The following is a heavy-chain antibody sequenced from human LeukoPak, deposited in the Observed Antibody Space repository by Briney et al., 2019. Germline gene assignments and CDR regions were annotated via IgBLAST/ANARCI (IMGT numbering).Heavy chain of an antibody. V-gene: IGHV4-34*01. Sequence: GSLRLSCAASGVTVSRNYMSWVRQAPGKGLEWIGEVNHSGSTNYNPSLKSRVTISVDTSKNQFSLKLSSVTAADTAVYYCARFAIFGVVIRKYGMDVWGQGTTVTVSS. CDR3: ARFAIFGVVIRKYGMDV. CDR1: GVTVSRNY. CDR2: VNHSGST. J-gene: IGHJ6*02. D-gene: IGHD3-3*01.